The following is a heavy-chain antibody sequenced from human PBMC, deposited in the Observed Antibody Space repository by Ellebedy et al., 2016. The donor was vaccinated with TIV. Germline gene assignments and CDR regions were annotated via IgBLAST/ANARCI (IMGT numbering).Heavy chain of an antibody. CDR2: IWSDGSEE. J-gene: IGHJ6*02. V-gene: IGHV3-33*01. CDR1: GFIFSHYH. Sequence: PGGSLRLSCAPSGFIFSHYHMHWVRQAPGQGLEWVAIIWSDGSEEYYAASVKSRFTLSRDNSKNTLYLQMNSLTAKDTAVYYCAREVRGGQGDMDVWGQGTTVTVSS. D-gene: IGHD3-10*01. CDR3: AREVRGGQGDMDV.